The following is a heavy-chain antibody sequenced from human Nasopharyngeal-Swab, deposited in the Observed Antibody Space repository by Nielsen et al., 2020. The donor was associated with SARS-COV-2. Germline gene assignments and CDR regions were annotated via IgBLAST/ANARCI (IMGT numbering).Heavy chain of an antibody. Sequence: WVRQAPGQGLEWMGWVSPYNGDTNYAQDFQGRLTMITDTSTNTAYMELRSLRSDDTAVYYCAREGSFLGYFDYWGQGTLVTVSS. D-gene: IGHD3-3*01. CDR2: VSPYNGDT. J-gene: IGHJ4*02. CDR3: AREGSFLGYFDY. V-gene: IGHV1-18*01.